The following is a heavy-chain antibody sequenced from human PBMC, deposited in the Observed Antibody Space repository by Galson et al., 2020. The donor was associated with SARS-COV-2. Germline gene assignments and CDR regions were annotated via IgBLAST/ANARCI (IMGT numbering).Heavy chain of an antibody. D-gene: IGHD3-10*01. Sequence: ASVKVSCKASGYTFTSYAMNWVRQAPGQGLEWMGWINTNTGNPTYAQGFTGRFVFSLDTSVSTAYLQISSLKAEDTAVYYCASSPLWFGELYNWFDPGGQGTLVTVSS. V-gene: IGHV7-4-1*02. CDR2: INTNTGNP. J-gene: IGHJ5*02. CDR3: ASSPLWFGELYNWFDP. CDR1: GYTFTSYA.